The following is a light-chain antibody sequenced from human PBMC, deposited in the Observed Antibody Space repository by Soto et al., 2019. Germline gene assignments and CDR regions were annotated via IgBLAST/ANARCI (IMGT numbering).Light chain of an antibody. CDR3: QQYDTDWT. J-gene: IGKJ1*01. V-gene: IGKV3-20*01. CDR1: QSVSSSY. CDR2: GAS. Sequence: EIVMTQSPATLSVSPVERATLSCRASQSVSSSYLAWYQQKPGQAPRLLIYGASSRATGIPDRFSGSGSGTEFTLTISSLQPDDFATYYCQQYDTDWTFGQGTKVDIK.